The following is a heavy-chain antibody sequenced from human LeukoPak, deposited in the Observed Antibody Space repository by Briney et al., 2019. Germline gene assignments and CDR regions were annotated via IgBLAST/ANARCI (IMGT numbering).Heavy chain of an antibody. J-gene: IGHJ6*03. CDR3: ARGKGTYSSSSNSYYYYYMDV. CDR1: GGSFSGYY. Sequence: SETLSLTCAVYGGSFSGYYWSWIRQPPGKGLEWIGEINHSGSTNYNPSLKSRVTISVDTSKNQFSLKLSSVTAADTAVYYCARGKGTYSSSSNSYYYYYMDVWGKGTTVTVSS. CDR2: INHSGST. V-gene: IGHV4-34*01. D-gene: IGHD6-6*01.